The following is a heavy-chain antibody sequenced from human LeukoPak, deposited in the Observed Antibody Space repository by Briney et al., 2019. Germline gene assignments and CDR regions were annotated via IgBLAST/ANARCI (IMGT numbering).Heavy chain of an antibody. J-gene: IGHJ5*02. D-gene: IGHD6-19*01. CDR2: ISAYNGNT. Sequence: ASVKVSCKASGYTFNTYGINWVRQAPGQGLEWMGWISAYNGNTNYAQNFQGRITLTTDTSTSTAYMELTSLRFDDTAVYYCARGGRQWVPVNWFDPWGQGTLVIVSS. V-gene: IGHV1-18*04. CDR3: ARGGRQWVPVNWFDP. CDR1: GYTFNTYG.